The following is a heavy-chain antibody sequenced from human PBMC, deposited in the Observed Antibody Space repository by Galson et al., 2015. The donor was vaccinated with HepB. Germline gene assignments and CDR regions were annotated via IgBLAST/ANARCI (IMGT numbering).Heavy chain of an antibody. CDR3: ATGFATGGSYLFFGQ. J-gene: IGHJ4*02. V-gene: IGHV1-24*01. D-gene: IGHD1-26*01. CDR1: EYIFTELT. Sequence: SVKVSCKVSEYIFTELTMHWVRQAPGKGLEWMGGFDPEDGKRIYAQNFQGRVTMVEDTSTDTVYMELSSLTSEDTAVYFCATGFATGGSYLFFGQWGQGTLVTVSS. CDR2: FDPEDGKR.